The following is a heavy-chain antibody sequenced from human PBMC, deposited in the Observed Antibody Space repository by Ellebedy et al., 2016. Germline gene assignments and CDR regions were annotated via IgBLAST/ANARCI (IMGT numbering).Heavy chain of an antibody. V-gene: IGHV1-2*02. CDR3: AAFIVVVPAHHNWFNP. Sequence: ASVKVSXXASGYTFTGYYMHWVRQAPGQGLEWMGWINPNSGGTNYAQKFQGRVTMTRDTSISTAYMELSSLRSEDTAVYYCAAFIVVVPAHHNWFNPWGQGTLVTVSS. D-gene: IGHD2-2*01. CDR2: INPNSGGT. CDR1: GYTFTGYY. J-gene: IGHJ5*02.